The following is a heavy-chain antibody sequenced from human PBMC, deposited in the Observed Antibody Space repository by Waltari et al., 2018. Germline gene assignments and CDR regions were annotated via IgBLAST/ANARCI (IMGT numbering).Heavy chain of an antibody. CDR3: AKASHYGSGKRMAPYFDY. J-gene: IGHJ4*02. Sequence: EVQLVESGGGLVQPGGSLRLSCAASGFTFSSYAMSWVRQAPGKGLEWVSAISGSGGSTYYADYVKGRFTISRDNSKNTLYLQMNSLRAEDTAVYYCAKASHYGSGKRMAPYFDYWGQGTLVTVSS. CDR1: GFTFSSYA. V-gene: IGHV3-23*04. D-gene: IGHD3-10*01. CDR2: ISGSGGST.